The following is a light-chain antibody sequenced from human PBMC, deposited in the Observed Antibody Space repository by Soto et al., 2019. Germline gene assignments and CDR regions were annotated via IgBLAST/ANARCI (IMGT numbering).Light chain of an antibody. CDR3: QQYNNWPQT. CDR2: GAS. V-gene: IGKV3-15*01. Sequence: EIVMTQSPVTLSVSPGERATLSCRASQSVSSKLAWYQQKPGQAPRLLIYGASTRATGIPARFSGSGSGTEFTLSISSLQSEDFAVYYCQQYNNWPQTFGQGTKQEIK. J-gene: IGKJ2*01. CDR1: QSVSSK.